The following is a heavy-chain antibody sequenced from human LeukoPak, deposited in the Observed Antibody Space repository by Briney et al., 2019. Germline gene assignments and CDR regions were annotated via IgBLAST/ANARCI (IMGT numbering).Heavy chain of an antibody. CDR1: GGSISSYY. CDR3: ARHDGHYYDRSGYFAEYFDY. Sequence: SETLSLTCTVSGGSISSYYWSWIRQPPGKGLEWIGYIYYSGSTNYNPSLMSRVTISVDTSKNQFSLKLTSVTAADTAVYYCARHDGHYYDRSGYFAEYFDYWGQGTLVTVSS. D-gene: IGHD3-22*01. V-gene: IGHV4-59*08. CDR2: IYYSGST. J-gene: IGHJ4*02.